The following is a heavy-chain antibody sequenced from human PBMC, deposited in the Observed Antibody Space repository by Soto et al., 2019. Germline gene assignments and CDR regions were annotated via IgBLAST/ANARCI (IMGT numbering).Heavy chain of an antibody. CDR2: INPKSGGT. D-gene: IGHD2-8*01. V-gene: IGHV1-2*04. Sequence: ASVKVSCKASGYSFTDYHIHGVRQAPGQGLEWLGRINPKSGGTSTAQKFQGWVTMTTDTSISTASMELTRLTSDDTAIYYCARGDSTDCSNGVCSFFYNHDMDVWGQGTTVTV. CDR1: GYSFTDYH. CDR3: ARGDSTDCSNGVCSFFYNHDMDV. J-gene: IGHJ6*02.